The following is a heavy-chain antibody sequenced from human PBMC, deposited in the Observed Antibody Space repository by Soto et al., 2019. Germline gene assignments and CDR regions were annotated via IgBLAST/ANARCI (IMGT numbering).Heavy chain of an antibody. V-gene: IGHV3-23*01. Sequence: EVQLLESGGGLVQPGGSLRLSCAASGFTFSSYAMSWVRQAPGKGLEWVSAISGSGGSTYYADSVKGRFTISRDNSKNTLYLQMNSLRAEDTAVYYCAKDSERSLGYCSGGSCQTYDYWGQGTLVTVSS. CDR2: ISGSGGST. J-gene: IGHJ4*02. D-gene: IGHD2-15*01. CDR1: GFTFSSYA. CDR3: AKDSERSLGYCSGGSCQTYDY.